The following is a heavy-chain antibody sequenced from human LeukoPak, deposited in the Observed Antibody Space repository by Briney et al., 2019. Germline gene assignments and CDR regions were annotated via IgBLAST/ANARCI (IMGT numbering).Heavy chain of an antibody. CDR3: AKRSGAPNNFDY. J-gene: IGHJ4*02. V-gene: IGHV3-43*02. CDR1: GFTFDEHD. CDR2: ISKDGGNK. Sequence: GGSLRLSCAASGFTFDEHDMYWVRQVPGKGLEWVCLISKDGGNKHYADSVEGRFSISRDNNRNSLSLEMNSLRSEDTALYFCAKRSGAPNNFDYWGQGALVTVSS. D-gene: IGHD1-1*01.